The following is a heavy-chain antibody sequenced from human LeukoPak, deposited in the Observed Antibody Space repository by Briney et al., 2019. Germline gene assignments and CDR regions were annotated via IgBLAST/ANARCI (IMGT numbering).Heavy chain of an antibody. D-gene: IGHD3-22*01. CDR2: VNPDSGGT. CDR3: ARVVLDSSGYYIDF. J-gene: IGHJ4*02. CDR1: GYTFTGYY. Sequence: ASVKVSCKASGYTFTGYYMHWVRQAPGQGLEWMGRVNPDSGGTNYAQKFQGRVTMTRDTSISTAYKELSRLRSDDTAVYYCARVVLDSSGYYIDFWGQGTLVTVSS. V-gene: IGHV1-2*06.